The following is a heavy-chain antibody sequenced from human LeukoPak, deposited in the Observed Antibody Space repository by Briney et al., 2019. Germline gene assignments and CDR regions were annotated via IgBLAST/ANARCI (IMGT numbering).Heavy chain of an antibody. CDR1: GFTFDDYA. CDR3: ARELTGVTTTTKEQDY. Sequence: PGGSLRLSCAASGFTFDDYAMHWVRQAPGKGLEWVSLISWDGGSTYYADSVKGRFTISRDNSKNSLYLQMNSLRAEDTAVYYCARELTGVTTTTKEQDYWGQGTLVTVSS. J-gene: IGHJ4*02. CDR2: ISWDGGST. V-gene: IGHV3-43D*03. D-gene: IGHD4-11*01.